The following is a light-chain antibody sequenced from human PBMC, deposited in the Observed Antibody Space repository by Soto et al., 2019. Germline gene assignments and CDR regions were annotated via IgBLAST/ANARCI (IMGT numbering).Light chain of an antibody. CDR2: AAS. J-gene: IGKJ4*01. CDR1: QSISSY. V-gene: IGKV1-33*01. CDR3: QQYDNLPPLT. Sequence: DLPMTQSPSSLSASVGDRVTITCRASQSISSYLNWYQQKPGKAPKLLIYAASSLQSGVPSRFSGSGSGTDFTFTISSLQPEDIATYYCQQYDNLPPLTFGGGTKVEIK.